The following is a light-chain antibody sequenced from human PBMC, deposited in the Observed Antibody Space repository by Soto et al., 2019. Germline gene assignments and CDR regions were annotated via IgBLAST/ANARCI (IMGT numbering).Light chain of an antibody. CDR1: QSISGW. CDR3: QQYNTYSQT. J-gene: IGKJ1*01. Sequence: DIQMTQPPPTLSASVGDRVTITGRASQSISGWLAWYQQKPGKAPKLLIYDASNLEGGVPSRFSGTGSGTEFTLTISSLQPEDFATYYCQQYNTYSQTFGQGTKVDIK. CDR2: DAS. V-gene: IGKV1-5*01.